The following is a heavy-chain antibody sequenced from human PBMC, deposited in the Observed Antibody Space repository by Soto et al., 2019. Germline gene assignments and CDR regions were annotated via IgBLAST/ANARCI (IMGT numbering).Heavy chain of an antibody. CDR3: ATPSSYDSSGYYNY. J-gene: IGHJ4*02. Sequence: ASVKGSCKVSGYTLTELSMHWLRQAPGKGLEWMGGFDPEDGETIYAQKFQGRVTMTEDTSTDTAYMELSSLRSEDTAVYYCATPSSYDSSGYYNYWGQGTLVTVSS. V-gene: IGHV1-24*01. CDR1: GYTLTELS. CDR2: FDPEDGET. D-gene: IGHD3-22*01.